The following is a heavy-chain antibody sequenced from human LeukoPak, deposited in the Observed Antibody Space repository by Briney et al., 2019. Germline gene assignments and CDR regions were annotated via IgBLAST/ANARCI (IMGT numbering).Heavy chain of an antibody. CDR1: GYTFTSYG. CDR2: ISGHNGNR. D-gene: IGHD2-2*01. CDR3: ARHCSSTRWYLDYFDY. V-gene: IGHV1-18*01. J-gene: IGHJ4*02. Sequence: ASVKVSCKASGYTFTSYGISWVRQAPGQGLEWMGWISGHNGNRNYAQKLQGRVTMTTDTSTSTAYMEVRSLRSDDTAVYYCARHCSSTRWYLDYFDYWGQGTLVTVSS.